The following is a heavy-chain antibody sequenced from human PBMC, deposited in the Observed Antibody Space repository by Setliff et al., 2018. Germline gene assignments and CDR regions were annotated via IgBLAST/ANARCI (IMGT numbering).Heavy chain of an antibody. CDR3: VKRQDSGGSHPVVDY. J-gene: IGHJ4*02. Sequence: LSLTCAVYGGSFSGYYWSWIRQAPGKGLEWVACLSGGSSYIHYADSMKGRFTISRDNSRNMLYLQMNSLRAEDTAIYYCVKRQDSGGSHPVVDYWGQGILVTVSS. CDR2: LSGGSSYI. V-gene: IGHV3-11*03. CDR1: GGSFSGYY. D-gene: IGHD4-17*01.